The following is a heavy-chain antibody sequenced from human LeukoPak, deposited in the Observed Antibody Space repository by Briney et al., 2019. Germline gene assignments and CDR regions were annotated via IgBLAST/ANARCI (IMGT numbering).Heavy chain of an antibody. CDR1: GFTFSSYA. V-gene: IGHV3-30*04. J-gene: IGHJ4*02. CDR2: ISYDGSNK. D-gene: IGHD2-15*01. Sequence: WGSLRLSCAASGFTFSSYAMHWVRQAPGKGLEWVAVISYDGSNKYYADSVKGRFTISRDNSKNTLYLQMNSLRAEDTAVYYCARGRYCSGGSCYSGLIDYWGQGTLVTVSS. CDR3: ARGRYCSGGSCYSGLIDY.